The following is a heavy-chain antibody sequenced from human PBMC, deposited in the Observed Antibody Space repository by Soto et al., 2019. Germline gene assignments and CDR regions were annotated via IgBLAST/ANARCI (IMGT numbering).Heavy chain of an antibody. D-gene: IGHD2-8*01. J-gene: IGHJ4*02. Sequence: QVQLVQSGAEVKKPGASVRVSCKPSGYTLTNYAIHWVRQAAGQGLEWLGWIDPGSGYTTFSQRFQGRVTLSRDNSASTFYMALTSLTSEDTAVYFCTRDLNGGNPFAYWGQGTLVTVSS. CDR2: IDPGSGYT. CDR3: TRDLNGGNPFAY. CDR1: GYTLTNYA. V-gene: IGHV1-3*01.